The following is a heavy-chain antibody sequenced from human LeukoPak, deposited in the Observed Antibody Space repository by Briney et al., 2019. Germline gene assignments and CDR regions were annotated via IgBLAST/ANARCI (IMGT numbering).Heavy chain of an antibody. Sequence: GGSLRLSCAASGFTFRIYGMNWVRQAPGKGLEWVSGISPGGEIPYYADSVKGRFTISRDNSKDTVSLQMHSLRAEDTATYYCAKDDGWLHYYHWGQGTLVTVSS. V-gene: IGHV3-23*01. CDR3: AKDDGWLHYYH. J-gene: IGHJ4*02. CDR2: ISPGGEIP. CDR1: GFTFRIYG. D-gene: IGHD3-10*01.